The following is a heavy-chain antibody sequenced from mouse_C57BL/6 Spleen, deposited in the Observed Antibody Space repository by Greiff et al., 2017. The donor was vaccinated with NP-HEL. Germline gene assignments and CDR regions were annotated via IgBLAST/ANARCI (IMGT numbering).Heavy chain of an antibody. Sequence: EVHLVESGGGLVKPGGSLKLSCAASGFTFSSYTMSWVRQTPEKRLEWVATISGGGGNTYYPDSVKGRFTISRDNAKNTLYLQMSSLRSEDTALYYCARRRDYYYGSSYLDYWGQGTTLTVSS. D-gene: IGHD1-1*01. CDR2: ISGGGGNT. V-gene: IGHV5-9*01. J-gene: IGHJ2*01. CDR3: ARRRDYYYGSSYLDY. CDR1: GFTFSSYT.